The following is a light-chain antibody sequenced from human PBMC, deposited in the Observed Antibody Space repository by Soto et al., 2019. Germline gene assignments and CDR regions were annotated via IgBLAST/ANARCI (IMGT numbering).Light chain of an antibody. Sequence: EIVLTQSPGTLSLSPGERATLSCRASQSVSSTYLAWYQQKPGQAPSLLIYGAYNRATGIPDRFSGSGSGTDFTLTISRLEPEDFAVYYCQQYGGSRWTFGQGTRVDI. CDR1: QSVSSTY. CDR3: QQYGGSRWT. CDR2: GAY. J-gene: IGKJ1*01. V-gene: IGKV3-20*01.